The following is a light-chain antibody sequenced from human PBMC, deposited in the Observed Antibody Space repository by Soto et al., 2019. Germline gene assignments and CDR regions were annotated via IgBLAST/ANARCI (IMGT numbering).Light chain of an antibody. CDR2: LGS. Sequence: DIVMTQSPLSLVVTPGEPASISCRSSQSLLNNNGYNYLDWYLQKPGQSPQLLIYLGSSRASGVPARFSGSGSGTDFTLTISRVEAEDVGFYYCMQALHAPLTFGQGTRVEIK. J-gene: IGKJ1*01. CDR3: MQALHAPLT. V-gene: IGKV2-28*01. CDR1: QSLLNNNGYNY.